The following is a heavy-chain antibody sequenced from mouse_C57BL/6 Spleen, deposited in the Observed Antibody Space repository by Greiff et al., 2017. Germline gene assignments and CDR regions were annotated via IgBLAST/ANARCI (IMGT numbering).Heavy chain of an antibody. CDR1: GFTFTDYY. CDR2: IRNKANGYTT. D-gene: IGHD2-5*01. CDR3: ARSYYSNYEAYFDY. J-gene: IGHJ2*01. V-gene: IGHV7-3*01. Sequence: EVQLQESGGGLVQPGGSLSLSCAASGFTFTDYYMSWVRQPPGKALEWLGFIRNKANGYTTEYSASVKGRFTISRDNSQSILYLQMNALRAEDSATYYCARSYYSNYEAYFDYWGQGTTLTVSS.